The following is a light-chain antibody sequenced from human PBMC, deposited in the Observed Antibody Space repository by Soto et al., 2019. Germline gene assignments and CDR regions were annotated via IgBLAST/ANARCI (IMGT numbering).Light chain of an antibody. CDR3: MQGTHWPIT. V-gene: IGKV2-30*02. CDR2: KVS. J-gene: IGKJ5*01. Sequence: DVVMTQSPLSLPVTLGQPASISCRSNQSLVHSDGIAYFSWFQQRPGRSPRRLIYKVSNRDSGVPARFSGSGSGTDLALKISRVEAEDVGVYYCMQGTHWPITFGQGTRREIK. CDR1: QSLVHSDGIAY.